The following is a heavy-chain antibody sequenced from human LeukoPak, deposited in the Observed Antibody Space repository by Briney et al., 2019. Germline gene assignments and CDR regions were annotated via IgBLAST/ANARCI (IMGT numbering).Heavy chain of an antibody. J-gene: IGHJ4*02. V-gene: IGHV3-23*01. CDR1: GFTFSSYA. CDR3: AKSPKGYCSGGSCYDRCFDY. D-gene: IGHD2-15*01. Sequence: PGGSLRLSCAASGFTFSSYAMSWVRQAPGKGLELVSAISGSGGSTYYADSVKGRFTISRDNSKNTLYLQMNSLRAEDTAVYYCAKSPKGYCSGGSCYDRCFDYWGQGTLVTVSS. CDR2: ISGSGGST.